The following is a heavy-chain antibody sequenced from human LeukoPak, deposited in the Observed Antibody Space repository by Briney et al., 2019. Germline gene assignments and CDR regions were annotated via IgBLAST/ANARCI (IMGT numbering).Heavy chain of an antibody. J-gene: IGHJ4*02. D-gene: IGHD5-24*01. Sequence: ASVKVSCKASGGTFSSYAISWVRQAPGQGLEWMGRIIPILGIANYAQKFQGRVTITADKSTSTAYMELSSLRSEDTAVYYCARDEGRTMATSHFDYWGQGTLVTVSS. CDR3: ARDEGRTMATSHFDY. CDR2: IIPILGIA. V-gene: IGHV1-69*04. CDR1: GGTFSSYA.